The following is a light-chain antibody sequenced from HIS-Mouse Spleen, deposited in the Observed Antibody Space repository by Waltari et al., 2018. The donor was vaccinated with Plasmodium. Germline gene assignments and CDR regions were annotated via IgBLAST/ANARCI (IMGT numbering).Light chain of an antibody. V-gene: IGKV1-8*01. J-gene: IGKJ4*01. Sequence: IRMTQSPSSSSASTGYIVTITCQASQGISSYLAWYQQQHGKAPKLLIYAASTLQSGVPSRFSGSGSGTDCTLTISGLQSEDFATYYCQQYYSYPLTFGGGTKVEIK. CDR1: QGISSY. CDR2: AAS. CDR3: QQYYSYPLT.